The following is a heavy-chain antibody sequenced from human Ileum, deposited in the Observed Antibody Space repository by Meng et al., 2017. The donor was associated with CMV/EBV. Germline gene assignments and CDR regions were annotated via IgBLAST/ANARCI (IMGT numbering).Heavy chain of an antibody. CDR1: GYNFSNYA. Sequence: SCRASGYNFSNYARHWVRQAPGQRLEWMGWVNTANGITKYSQKFQGRVTATRDTSASTAYMEVNTLRAEDTAVYYCAIDTSGYHYKYWGQGTLVTVSS. CDR2: VNTANGIT. CDR3: AIDTSGYHYKY. V-gene: IGHV1-3*04. D-gene: IGHD3-22*01. J-gene: IGHJ4*02.